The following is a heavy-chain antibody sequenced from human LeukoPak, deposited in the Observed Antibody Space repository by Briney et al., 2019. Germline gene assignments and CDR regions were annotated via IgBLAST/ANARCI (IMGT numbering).Heavy chain of an antibody. CDR1: GYTFTGYY. V-gene: IGHV1-2*02. CDR2: INPNSGGT. D-gene: IGHD1-26*01. J-gene: IGHJ4*02. CDR3: ARDEGIVGATTPFDY. Sequence: ASVKVSCKASGYTFTGYYMHWVRQAPGQGLEWMGWINPNSGGTNYAQKFQGRVTMTRDTSISTAYMELSRLRSDDTAVSYCARDEGIVGATTPFDYWGQGTLVTVSS.